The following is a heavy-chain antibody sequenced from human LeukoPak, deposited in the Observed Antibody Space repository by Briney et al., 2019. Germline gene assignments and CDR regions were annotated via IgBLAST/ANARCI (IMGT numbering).Heavy chain of an antibody. D-gene: IGHD3-22*01. Sequence: GGSLRLSCAASGFIFDDYAMHWVRQAPGKGLEWVSGISWNSSSIGYADSVKGRFTISRDNAKNSLYLQMNSLRAEDTALYYCAKDTYANYYDSSGYPANWGQGTLVTVFS. CDR3: AKDTYANYYDSSGYPAN. CDR1: GFIFDDYA. J-gene: IGHJ4*02. V-gene: IGHV3-9*01. CDR2: ISWNSSSI.